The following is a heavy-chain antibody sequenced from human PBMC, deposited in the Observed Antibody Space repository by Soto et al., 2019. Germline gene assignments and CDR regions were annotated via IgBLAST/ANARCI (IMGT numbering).Heavy chain of an antibody. CDR2: IKEDGSDK. CDR1: GFTFNTYW. V-gene: IGHV3-7*01. D-gene: IGHD6-25*01. CDR3: ARFTRGSSGDY. Sequence: EVQLVESGGDLVQPGGSLRLSCVASGFTFNTYWMSWVRQAPGKGLEWVANIKEDGSDKYYVDSVKGRFTISRDNAKNLLYLQMNSLGAGDKAMYYCARFTRGSSGDYWGQGTLVTVSS. J-gene: IGHJ4*02.